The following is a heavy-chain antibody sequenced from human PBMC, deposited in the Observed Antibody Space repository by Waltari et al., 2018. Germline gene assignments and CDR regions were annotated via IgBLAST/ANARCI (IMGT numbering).Heavy chain of an antibody. Sequence: EVQLVESGGGLVKPGGSLRLSCAASGFTFSSYSMNWVRQAPGKGLEWVSSISSSSSYIYYADSVKGRFTISRDNAKNSLYLQMNSLRAEDTAVYYCARDPAYCGGDCYSSNWFDPWGQGTLVTVSS. CDR3: ARDPAYCGGDCYSSNWFDP. CDR2: ISSSSSYI. CDR1: GFTFSSYS. J-gene: IGHJ5*02. V-gene: IGHV3-21*01. D-gene: IGHD2-21*01.